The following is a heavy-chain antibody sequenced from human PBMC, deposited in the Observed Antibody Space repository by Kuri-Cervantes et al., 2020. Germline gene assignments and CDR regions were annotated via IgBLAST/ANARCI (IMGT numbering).Heavy chain of an antibody. CDR2: VYTSAST. D-gene: IGHD6-13*01. V-gene: IGHV4-4*07. Sequence: GSLRLSCTVSGGSVNNYYWSWLRQPAGKGLEWIGRVYTSASTNYNPSLKSRATISLDRSKNQFSLRLNSVTAADTAVYYCARDRVPYSSSPSFDPWGQGTVVTVSS. CDR3: ARDRVPYSSSPSFDP. CDR1: GGSVNNYY. J-gene: IGHJ5*02.